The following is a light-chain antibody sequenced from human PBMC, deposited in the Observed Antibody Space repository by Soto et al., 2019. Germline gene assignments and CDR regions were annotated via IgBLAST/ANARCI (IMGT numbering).Light chain of an antibody. CDR1: SSNIGSNA. V-gene: IGLV1-44*01. J-gene: IGLJ1*01. CDR3: AAWDGSLNAYV. Sequence: QSVLTQPPSASGTPGQRVTISCSGSSSNIGSNAVNWYQQVPGTAPKLLIYTDNQRPSAVPDRISGSKSGTSAALAISGLQSEDEADYFCAAWDGSLNAYVFGTGTKLTVL. CDR2: TDN.